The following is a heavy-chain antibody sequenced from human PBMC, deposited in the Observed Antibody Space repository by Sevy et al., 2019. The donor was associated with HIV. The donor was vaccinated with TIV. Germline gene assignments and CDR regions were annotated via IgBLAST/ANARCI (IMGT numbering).Heavy chain of an antibody. CDR2: ISYDGSNK. Sequence: GGSLRLSCAASGFTFSSYAMHWVRQAPGKGLEWVAVISYDGSNKYYADSVKGRFTISRDNSKNPLYLQMNSLRAEDTAVYYCARTRIAARPGGGYFDYWGQGTLVTVSS. V-gene: IGHV3-30-3*01. D-gene: IGHD6-6*01. J-gene: IGHJ4*02. CDR3: ARTRIAARPGGGYFDY. CDR1: GFTFSSYA.